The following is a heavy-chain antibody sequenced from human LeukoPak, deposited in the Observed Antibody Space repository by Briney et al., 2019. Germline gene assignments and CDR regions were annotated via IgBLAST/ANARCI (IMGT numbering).Heavy chain of an antibody. Sequence: GGSLRLSCAAYGFTFDDYGMSWVRQAPGKGLEWVSGINWNGGSTVYADSVKGRFTISRDNAKNSLYLQMNSLRAEDTALYYCASTLTYYYDSSGHGAFDIWGQGTMVTVSS. V-gene: IGHV3-20*04. J-gene: IGHJ3*02. D-gene: IGHD3-22*01. CDR1: GFTFDDYG. CDR2: INWNGGST. CDR3: ASTLTYYYDSSGHGAFDI.